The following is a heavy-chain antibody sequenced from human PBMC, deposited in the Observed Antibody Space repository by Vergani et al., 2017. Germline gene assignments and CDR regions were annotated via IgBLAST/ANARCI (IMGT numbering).Heavy chain of an antibody. CDR3: AKTHDFSSLYSSYNWFGP. J-gene: IGHJ5*02. V-gene: IGHV5-51*03. CDR2: IYAGDSDV. Sequence: EVQLVQSGAEVKKPGESLKISCQGSGYSITNYWIAWVRQRPGKGLEWMGIIYAGDSDVRYSPSFQGQVTMSVDKSLSTAYLQWSSLKASDTATYYCAKTHDFSSLYSSYNWFGPWGQGTQVTVSS. CDR1: GYSITNYW. D-gene: IGHD3-3*01.